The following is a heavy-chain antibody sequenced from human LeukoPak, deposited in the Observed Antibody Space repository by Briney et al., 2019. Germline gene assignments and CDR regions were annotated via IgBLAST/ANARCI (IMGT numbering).Heavy chain of an antibody. CDR1: GGTFISYA. CDR2: IIPILGTA. CDR3: ARMGVKGSCSGGSCYLPYYFDY. D-gene: IGHD2-15*01. J-gene: IGHJ4*02. V-gene: IGHV1-69*13. Sequence: ASVKVSCKGSGGTFISYAISWVRQAPGQGLEWMGGIIPILGTANYAQKFQGRVTITADESTSTAYTALRSLRSEDTAVYYCARMGVKGSCSGGSCYLPYYFDYWGQGTLVTVSS.